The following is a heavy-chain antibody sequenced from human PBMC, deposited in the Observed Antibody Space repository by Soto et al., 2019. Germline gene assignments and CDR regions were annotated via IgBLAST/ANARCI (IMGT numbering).Heavy chain of an antibody. CDR2: IYPGDSDT. V-gene: IGHV5-51*01. CDR3: ARPSYYDSSGYHYGMDV. CDR1: GYSFTSYW. D-gene: IGHD3-22*01. Sequence: GESLKISCKGSGYSFTSYWIGWVRQMPGKGLEWMGIIYPGDSDTRYSPSFQGQVTISADKSISTAYLQWSSLKASDTAMYYRARPSYYDSSGYHYGMDVWGQGTTVTVSS. J-gene: IGHJ6*02.